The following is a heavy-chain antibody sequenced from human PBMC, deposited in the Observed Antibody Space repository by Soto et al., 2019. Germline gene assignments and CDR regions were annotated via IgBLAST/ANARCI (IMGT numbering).Heavy chain of an antibody. CDR1: HSTFTKYG. Sequence: VQLVQSGGEVWKPGASVMVSCVPSHSTFTKYGFSWVRQAPGQGIEWTGWIFDYNGHTKYAQKLQDTITLTINTSTTIAYLQLSNLKSDDWAAYYCARRSQSGGLLYWGQGTLVTVSS. V-gene: IGHV1-18*04. J-gene: IGHJ4*02. CDR3: ARRSQSGGLLY. D-gene: IGHD3-16*01. CDR2: IFDYNGHT.